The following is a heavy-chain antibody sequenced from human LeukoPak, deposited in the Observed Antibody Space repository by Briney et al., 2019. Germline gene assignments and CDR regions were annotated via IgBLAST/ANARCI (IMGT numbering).Heavy chain of an antibody. Sequence: PGGSLRLSCAASGFTFSSYAMHWVRQAPGKGLEWVAVISYDGSNKYYADSVKGRVTISRDNSKNTLYLQMNSLRAEDTAVYYCARSLQGHCSGGSCFFDYWGQGTLVTVSS. D-gene: IGHD2-15*01. CDR2: ISYDGSNK. CDR1: GFTFSSYA. CDR3: ARSLQGHCSGGSCFFDY. J-gene: IGHJ4*03. V-gene: IGHV3-30-3*01.